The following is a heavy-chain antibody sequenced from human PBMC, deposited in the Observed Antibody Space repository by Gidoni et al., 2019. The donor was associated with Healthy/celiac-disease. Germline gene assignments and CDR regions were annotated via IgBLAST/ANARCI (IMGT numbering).Heavy chain of an antibody. J-gene: IGHJ4*02. CDR2: ISSSSSYT. V-gene: IGHV3-11*06. CDR3: AGYDFWSGYRDVDY. D-gene: IGHD3-3*01. Sequence: QVQLVESGGGLVKPGGSLGLSGAASGFTFSDYYISWIRQAPGKGLEWVSYISSSSSYTNYADSVKGRFTISRDNAKNSLYLQMNSLRAEDTAVYYCAGYDFWSGYRDVDYWGQGTLVTVSS. CDR1: GFTFSDYY.